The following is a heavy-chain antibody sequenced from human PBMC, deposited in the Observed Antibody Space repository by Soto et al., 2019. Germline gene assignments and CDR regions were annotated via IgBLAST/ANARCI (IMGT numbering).Heavy chain of an antibody. Sequence: PSETLSLTCAVSSGSISSSNWWSWVRQPPGKGLEWIGEIYHSGSTNYNPSLKSRVTISVDKSKNQFSLKLSSVTAAGTAVYYCARNHGSGSYYHYYYYYYMDVWGKGTTVTVSS. V-gene: IGHV4-4*02. CDR2: IYHSGST. CDR1: SGSISSSNW. D-gene: IGHD3-10*01. J-gene: IGHJ6*03. CDR3: ARNHGSGSYYHYYYYYYMDV.